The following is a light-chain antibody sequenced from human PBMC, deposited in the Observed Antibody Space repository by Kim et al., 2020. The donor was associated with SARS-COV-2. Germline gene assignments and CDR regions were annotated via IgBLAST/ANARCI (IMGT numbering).Light chain of an antibody. Sequence: ELTQPPSASGTPGQRVTISCSGSSFTIGTNYVYWYQHLPGTAPKLLMFRNSQRPSGVPDRFSGSKSGTSASLAISGLRSEDEADYYCAAWDDSLSAWVFGGGTQLTVL. CDR3: AAWDDSLSAWV. CDR1: SFTIGTNY. J-gene: IGLJ3*02. V-gene: IGLV1-47*01. CDR2: RNS.